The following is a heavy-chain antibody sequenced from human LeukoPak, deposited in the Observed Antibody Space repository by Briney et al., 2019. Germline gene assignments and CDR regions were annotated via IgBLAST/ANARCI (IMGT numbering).Heavy chain of an antibody. CDR2: IIPIFGTA. CDR3: ARDYGAYYDILTGHSGAFDI. V-gene: IGHV1-69*01. J-gene: IGHJ3*02. CDR1: GFTFSSYA. D-gene: IGHD3-9*01. Sequence: PGGSLRLSCAASGFTFSSYAMSWVRQAPGQGLEWMGGIIPIFGTANYAQKFQGRVTITADESTSTAYMELSSLRSEDTAVYYCARDYGAYYDILTGHSGAFDIWGQGTMVTVSS.